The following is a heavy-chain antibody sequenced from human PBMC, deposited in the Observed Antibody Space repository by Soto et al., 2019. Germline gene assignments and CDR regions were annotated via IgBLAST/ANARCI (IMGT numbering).Heavy chain of an antibody. CDR2: ISSSSSYT. V-gene: IGHV3-11*06. D-gene: IGHD2-21*02. CDR1: GFTFSDYY. J-gene: IGHJ4*02. Sequence: GGSLRLSCAASGFTFSDYYMSWIRQAPGKGLEWVSYISSSSSYTNYADSVKGRFTISRDNAKNSLYLQMNSLRAEDTAVYYCARSGPYCGGDCYRFDYWGQGTLVTISS. CDR3: ARSGPYCGGDCYRFDY.